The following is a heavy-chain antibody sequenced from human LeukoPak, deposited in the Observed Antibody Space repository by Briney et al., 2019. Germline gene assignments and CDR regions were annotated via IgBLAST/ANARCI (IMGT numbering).Heavy chain of an antibody. CDR1: GGSISSSSYY. Sequence: SETLSLTCTVSGGSISSSSYYWGWIRQPPGKGLEWIGTIYYSGSTYYNPSLKSRVTISVDTSKNQFSLKLSSVTAADTAVYYCARDLRKWLVPAYYYYYYMDVWGKGTTVTVSS. V-gene: IGHV4-39*07. CDR2: IYYSGST. D-gene: IGHD6-19*01. J-gene: IGHJ6*03. CDR3: ARDLRKWLVPAYYYYYYMDV.